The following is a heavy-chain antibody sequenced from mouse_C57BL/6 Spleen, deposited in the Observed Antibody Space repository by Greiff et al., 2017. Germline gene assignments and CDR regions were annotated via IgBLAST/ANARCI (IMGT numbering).Heavy chain of an antibody. J-gene: IGHJ2*01. CDR1: GYTFTDYN. V-gene: IGHV1-18*01. CDR2: INPNNGGT. D-gene: IGHD2-4*01. Sequence: VQLQQSGPELVKPGASVKIPCKASGYTFTDYNMDWVKQSHGKSLEWIGDINPNNGGTIYNQKFKGKATLTVDKSSSTAYMELRSLTSEDTAVYYCARLYYDYDEGYFDYWGQGTTLTVSS. CDR3: ARLYYDYDEGYFDY.